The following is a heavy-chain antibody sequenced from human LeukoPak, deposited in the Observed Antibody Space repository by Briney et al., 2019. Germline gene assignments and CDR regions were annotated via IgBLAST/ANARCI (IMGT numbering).Heavy chain of an antibody. CDR3: ARDAGDCGGDCPRWFDP. V-gene: IGHV3-74*01. Sequence: QPGGSLRLSCAASGFTFSSYWMHWVRRAPGKGLVWVSRINPDGATTSYADSVKGRFTISRDNAKNTVDLQMNSLRGEDTAVYYCARDAGDCGGDCPRWFDPWGQGILVTVSS. CDR1: GFTFSSYW. D-gene: IGHD2-21*02. J-gene: IGHJ5*02. CDR2: INPDGATT.